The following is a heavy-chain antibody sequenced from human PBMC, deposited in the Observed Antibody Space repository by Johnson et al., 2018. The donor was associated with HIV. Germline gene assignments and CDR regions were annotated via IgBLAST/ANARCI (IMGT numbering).Heavy chain of an antibody. V-gene: IGHV3-20*04. CDR2: IYSGGTTT. CDR1: GFTFDDNC. J-gene: IGHJ3*02. Sequence: VQLVESGGGVVRPGGSLRLSCAASGFTFDDNCISWVRQAPGKGLEWVAVIYSGGTTTRYVDSVKGRFTISRDDSENTLYLQMNRRTVEGTAVYYCERDLWYRPGADDLEMWCQGTMVTASS. CDR3: ERDLWYRPGADDLEM. D-gene: IGHD2-15*01.